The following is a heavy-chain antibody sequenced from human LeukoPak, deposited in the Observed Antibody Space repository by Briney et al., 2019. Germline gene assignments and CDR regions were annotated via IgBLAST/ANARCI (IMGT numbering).Heavy chain of an antibody. J-gene: IGHJ3*02. CDR1: GYTLTELS. Sequence: GASVKVSCKVSGYTLTELSMHWVRQAPGKGLEWMGGFDPEDGETIYAQKFQGRVTMTEDTSTDTAYMELRSLRSDDTAVYYCARDRSLEWLLFTDAFDIWGQGTMVTVSS. CDR3: ARDRSLEWLLFTDAFDI. CDR2: FDPEDGET. D-gene: IGHD3-3*01. V-gene: IGHV1-24*01.